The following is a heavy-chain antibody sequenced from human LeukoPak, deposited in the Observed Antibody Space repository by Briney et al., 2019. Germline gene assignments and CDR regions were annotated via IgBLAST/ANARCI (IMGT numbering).Heavy chain of an antibody. V-gene: IGHV5-51*01. D-gene: IGHD2-2*01. CDR3: ARPLQCSSATCPLDY. CDR2: IYPGDSDT. Sequence: GESLKISCKGSGYSFTNYWIAWVRRMPGKGLEWMGIIYPGDSDTRYSPSFQGQVSISADKSISTAYLQWTSLKASDTAMYYCARPLQCSSATCPLDYWGQGTLVTVSS. CDR1: GYSFTNYW. J-gene: IGHJ4*02.